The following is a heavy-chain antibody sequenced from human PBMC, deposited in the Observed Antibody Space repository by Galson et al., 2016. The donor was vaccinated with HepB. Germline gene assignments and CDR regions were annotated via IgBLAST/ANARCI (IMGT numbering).Heavy chain of an antibody. CDR2: SSGYNGNK. V-gene: IGHV1-18*01. CDR3: ARDRRVALFGMDV. CDR1: GYTFSSYG. J-gene: IGHJ6*02. Sequence: SVKVSCKASGYTFSSYGISWVRQAPGQGLEWMGWSSGYNGNKKYAQKVQGRVTVTTDTSTRTDYMELRSLRPDDTAVYYCARDRRVALFGMDVWGQGTTVTVPS. D-gene: IGHD3-3*01.